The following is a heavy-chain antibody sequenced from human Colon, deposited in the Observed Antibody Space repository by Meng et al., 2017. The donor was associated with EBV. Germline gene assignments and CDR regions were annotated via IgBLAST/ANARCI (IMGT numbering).Heavy chain of an antibody. CDR2: INPNSGGT. CDR1: GYTFTGYY. Sequence: GDVHESGVSVKVSCQASGYTFTGYYLHWVRQAPGQGLEWMGWINPNSGGTNDAQKFQGRVTMTRDTSISTAYMELSRLRSDDTAIYYCAKVRDISSDSSSYYDYWGQGTLVTVSS. J-gene: IGHJ4*02. D-gene: IGHD3-22*01. CDR3: AKVRDISSDSSSYYDY. V-gene: IGHV1-2*02.